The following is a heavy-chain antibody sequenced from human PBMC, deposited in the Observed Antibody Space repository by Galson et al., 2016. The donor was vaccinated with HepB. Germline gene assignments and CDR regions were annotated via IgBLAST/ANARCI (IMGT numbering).Heavy chain of an antibody. CDR2: IYPDDSDT. D-gene: IGHD6-19*01. J-gene: IGHJ5*02. Sequence: QSGAEVKKPGESLKISCRGSGYSFSSYWIGWVRQMPGKGLEWLGNIYPDDSDTRYSPSFQGQVSISADKSITTAYLQWSSLKASDTAFYYCARRGSGWSLFDPWGPGTLGTVSS. V-gene: IGHV5-51*01. CDR1: GYSFSSYW. CDR3: ARRGSGWSLFDP.